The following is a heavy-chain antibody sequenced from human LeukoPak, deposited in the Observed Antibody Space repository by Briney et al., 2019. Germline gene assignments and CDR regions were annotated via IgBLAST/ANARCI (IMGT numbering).Heavy chain of an antibody. CDR2: IYYSGST. D-gene: IGHD3-10*01. V-gene: IGHV4-61*01. CDR3: AQAGGSMVSSNYYYMGV. Sequence: SETLSLTCTVSGYSISSGYYWSWIRQPPGKGLEWIGYIYYSGSTNYNPSLKSRVTISVDTSKNQFSLKLSSVTAADTAVYYCAQAGGSMVSSNYYYMGVWGKGTTVTVSS. CDR1: GYSISSGYY. J-gene: IGHJ6*03.